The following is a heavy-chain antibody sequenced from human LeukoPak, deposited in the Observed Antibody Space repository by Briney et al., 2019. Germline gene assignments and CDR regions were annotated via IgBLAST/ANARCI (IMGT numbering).Heavy chain of an antibody. CDR1: GYTFTSYD. V-gene: IGHV1-18*01. CDR2: ISAYNGNT. D-gene: IGHD2-2*02. J-gene: IGHJ6*02. CDR3: ARGGCSSTSCYSPYYYYGMDV. Sequence: ASVKVSCKASGYTFTSYDISWVRQAPGQGLEWMGWISAYNGNTNYAQKLQGRVTMTTDTSTSTAYMELRSLRSDDTAVYYCARGGCSSTSCYSPYYYYGMDVWGQGTTVTVSS.